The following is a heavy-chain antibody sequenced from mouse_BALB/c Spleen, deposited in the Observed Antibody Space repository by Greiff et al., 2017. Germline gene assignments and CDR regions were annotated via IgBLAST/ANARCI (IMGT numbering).Heavy chain of an antibody. CDR3: TTTTAYAMDY. CDR2: IYPSDSYT. Sequence: VQLQQSGAELVRPGASVKLSCKASGYTFTSYWINWVKQRPGQGLEWIGNIYPSDSYTNYNQKFKDKATLTVDKSSSTAYMQLSSPTSEDSAVYYCTTTTAYAMDYWGQGTSVTVSS. V-gene: IGHV1-69*02. D-gene: IGHD1-2*01. CDR1: GYTFTSYW. J-gene: IGHJ4*01.